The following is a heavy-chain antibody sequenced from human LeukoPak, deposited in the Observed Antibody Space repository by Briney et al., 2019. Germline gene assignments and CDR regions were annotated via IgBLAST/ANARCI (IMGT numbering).Heavy chain of an antibody. CDR2: ISGSGGST. V-gene: IGHV3-23*01. D-gene: IGHD4-17*01. Sequence: PGRSLRLSCGASGFTFSSYAMSWVRQAPGKGLEWVSAISGSGGSTYYADSVKGRFTISRDNSKNTLYLQMNSLRAEDTAVYYCARDYLRDYGDSYYFDYWGQGTLVTVSS. CDR1: GFTFSSYA. J-gene: IGHJ4*02. CDR3: ARDYLRDYGDSYYFDY.